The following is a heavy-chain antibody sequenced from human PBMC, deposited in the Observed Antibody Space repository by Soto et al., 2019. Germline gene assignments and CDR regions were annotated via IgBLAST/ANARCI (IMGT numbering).Heavy chain of an antibody. CDR2: IYYSGST. Sequence: QVQLQESGPGLVKPSQTLSLTCTVSGGSISSGGYYWSWIRQHPGKGLEWIGYIYYSGSTYYNPSLKSRVIIAVDTSKKQFSLKLSSVTAADTAVYYCARADSVVVQAAIFNAFDIWGQGTMVTVSS. J-gene: IGHJ3*02. V-gene: IGHV4-31*03. CDR1: GGSISSGGYY. D-gene: IGHD2-2*02. CDR3: ARADSVVVQAAIFNAFDI.